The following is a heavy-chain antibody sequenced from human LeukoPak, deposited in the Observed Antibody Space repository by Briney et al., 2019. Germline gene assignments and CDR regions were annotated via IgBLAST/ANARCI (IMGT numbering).Heavy chain of an antibody. CDR3: AREYSSGWYSRFDY. V-gene: IGHV3-30-3*01. J-gene: IGHJ4*02. CDR2: ISYDGSNK. D-gene: IGHD6-19*01. Sequence: GRSLRLSCAASGFTFSSYAMHWVRQAPGKGLEWVAVISYDGSNKYYADSVKGRFTISRDNSKNTLYLQMNSLRAEDTAVYYCAREYSSGWYSRFDYWGQGTLVTVSS. CDR1: GFTFSSYA.